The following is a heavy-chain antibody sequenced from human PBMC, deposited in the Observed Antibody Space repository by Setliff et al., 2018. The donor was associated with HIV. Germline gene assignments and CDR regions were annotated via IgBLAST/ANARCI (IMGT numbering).Heavy chain of an antibody. V-gene: IGHV4-31*03. J-gene: IGHJ1*01. CDR2: VYYTGTS. Sequence: SETLSLTCTVSGASVSSGGYYWSWIRQHPGKGLEWIGYVYYTGTSYFNQSLKSRITISVDTSKNHFSLKLGFVTAADTAVYYCARGESTTWDLAEYFQHWGHGTLVTVSS. CDR1: GASVSSGGYY. D-gene: IGHD2-2*01. CDR3: ARGESTTWDLAEYFQH.